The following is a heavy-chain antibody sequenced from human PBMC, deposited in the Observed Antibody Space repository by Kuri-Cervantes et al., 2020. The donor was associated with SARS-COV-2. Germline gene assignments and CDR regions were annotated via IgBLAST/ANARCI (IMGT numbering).Heavy chain of an antibody. CDR2: IYHSGST. D-gene: IGHD4-23*01. J-gene: IGHJ4*02. CDR1: GYSISSGYY. V-gene: IGHV4-38-2*01. Sequence: SQTLSLTCAVPGYSISSGYYWGWIRQPPGKGLEWIGSIYHSGSTYYNPSLKSRVTISVDTSKNQFSLKLSSVTAADTAVYYCARVRAKVGGNVDYWGQGTLVTVSS. CDR3: ARVRAKVGGNVDY.